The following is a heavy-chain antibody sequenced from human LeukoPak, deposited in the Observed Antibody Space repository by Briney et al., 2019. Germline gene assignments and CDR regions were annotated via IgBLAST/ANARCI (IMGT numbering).Heavy chain of an antibody. CDR1: GFTVSSNY. CDR2: IYSGGST. V-gene: IGHV3-66*01. Sequence: GGSLRLSCAASGFTVSSNYMSWVRQAPGKGLEWVSVIYSGGSTYYADSVKGRFTISRDNAKNSLYLQMNSLRAEDTAVYYCARDRSGLSWGQGTLVTVSS. D-gene: IGHD6-19*01. J-gene: IGHJ4*02. CDR3: ARDRSGLS.